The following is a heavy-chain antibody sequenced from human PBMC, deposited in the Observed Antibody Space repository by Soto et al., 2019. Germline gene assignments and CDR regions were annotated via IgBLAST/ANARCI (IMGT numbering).Heavy chain of an antibody. Sequence: PGGSLRLSCAASGFTFSSYAMSWVRQAPGKGLEWVSAISGPDGSTYYADSVKGRFTISRDNSKNMLYLQMNSLRAEDTAVYYCAKKWNWNYIDYWGQETLVTVSS. CDR2: ISGPDGST. V-gene: IGHV3-23*01. CDR3: AKKWNWNYIDY. CDR1: GFTFSSYA. D-gene: IGHD1-7*01. J-gene: IGHJ4*02.